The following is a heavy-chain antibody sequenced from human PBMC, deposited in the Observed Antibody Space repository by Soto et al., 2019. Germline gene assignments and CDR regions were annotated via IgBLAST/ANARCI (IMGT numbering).Heavy chain of an antibody. CDR2: IYYSGNT. V-gene: IGHV4-30-4*01. CDR3: SSSLYGMDV. D-gene: IGHD1-1*01. J-gene: IGHJ6*02. CDR1: GGSISSGYYY. Sequence: LSLTCSVSGGSISSGYYYWSWIRQPPGKGLEWIGNIYYSGNTYYNPSLKSRLIISIDTSKNQFSLKVGSVTAADTAVYCASSSLYGMDVWGQGTTVTVSS.